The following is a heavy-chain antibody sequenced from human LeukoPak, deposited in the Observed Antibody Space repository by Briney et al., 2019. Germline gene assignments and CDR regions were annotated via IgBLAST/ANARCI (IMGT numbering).Heavy chain of an antibody. V-gene: IGHV1-18*01. J-gene: IGHJ4*02. CDR1: GYTFTSYG. Sequence: GASVKVSCKASGYTFTSYGISWVRQAPGQGLEWMGWISAYNGNTNYAQKLQGRVTMTTDTSTSTAYMELRSLRSDDTAVYYCARSGELSNYYDSSGYYLTPDYWGQGTLVTVSS. CDR3: ARSGELSNYYDSSGYYLTPDY. CDR2: ISAYNGNT. D-gene: IGHD3-22*01.